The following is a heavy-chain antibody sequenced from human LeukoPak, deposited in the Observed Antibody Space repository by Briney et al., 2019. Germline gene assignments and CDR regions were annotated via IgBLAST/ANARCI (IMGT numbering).Heavy chain of an antibody. Sequence: SETLSLTCTISGGSINITPHYWGWVRQPPGKGLEWIGSISYSANTFFNPSLKSRISLSVDASRNQFSLKLNSVTAEDTAMYSCAKIVVSGTNWFDPWGQGSLVIVSS. CDR3: AKIVVSGTNWFDP. CDR2: ISYSANT. V-gene: IGHV4-39*01. D-gene: IGHD6-19*01. J-gene: IGHJ5*02. CDR1: GGSINITPHY.